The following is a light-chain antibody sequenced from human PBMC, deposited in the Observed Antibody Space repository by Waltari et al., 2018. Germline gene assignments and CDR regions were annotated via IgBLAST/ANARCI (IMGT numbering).Light chain of an antibody. CDR1: QRVDSQ. CDR2: DVS. V-gene: IGKV3-11*01. J-gene: IGKJ4*01. Sequence: EIVLTQSPATLSSSPGERATSPCRASQRVDSQLAWYQQKPGQAPRLLIHDVSNRATGVPARFSGSGSGTDFTLTISSLEPEDSAFYYCQQRYDWPITFGGGTKVEIK. CDR3: QQRYDWPIT.